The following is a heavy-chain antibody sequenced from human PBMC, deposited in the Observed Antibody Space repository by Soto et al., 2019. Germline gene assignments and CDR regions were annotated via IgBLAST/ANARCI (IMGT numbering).Heavy chain of an antibody. J-gene: IGHJ4*02. CDR1: GYTFTSYY. CDR3: ARVRSAYYDFWSGSSLFDY. CDR2: INPSGGST. V-gene: IGHV1-46*01. D-gene: IGHD3-3*01. Sequence: ASVKVSCKASGYTFTSYYMHWVRQAPGQGLEWMGIINPSGGSTGYAQKFQGRVTMTRDTSTSTVYMELSSLRSEDTAVYYCARVRSAYYDFWSGSSLFDYWGQGTLVTVSS.